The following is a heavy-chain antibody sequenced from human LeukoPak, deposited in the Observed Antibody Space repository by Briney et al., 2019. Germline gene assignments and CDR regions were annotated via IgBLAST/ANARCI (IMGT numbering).Heavy chain of an antibody. J-gene: IGHJ6*02. V-gene: IGHV4-39*01. Sequence: SETLSLTCTVSGGSITSSNYFWGWIRQPPGKGLEWLGSIYYSGSTFYNPSLESRVTISVDTSRDQFSLRLTSVTAADTAVYYCARLTEVYEVASYHYYGMDVWGQGTTVSVSS. CDR1: GGSITSSNYF. CDR3: ARLTEVYEVASYHYYGMDV. CDR2: IYYSGST. D-gene: IGHD5/OR15-5a*01.